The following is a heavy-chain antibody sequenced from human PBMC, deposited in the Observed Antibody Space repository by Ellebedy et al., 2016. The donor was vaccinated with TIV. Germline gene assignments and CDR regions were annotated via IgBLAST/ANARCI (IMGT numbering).Heavy chain of an antibody. D-gene: IGHD3-10*01. CDR3: AKGRGGGSDASAPRYYFDS. Sequence: PGGSLRLSCAASGFTFSSYAMSWVRQAPGKGLEWVSTISNTGSRTYYADSVEGRFIISRDNSKQTLYLQMNSLRAEDTAVYYCAKGRGGGSDASAPRYYFDSWGLGTLVTVSS. V-gene: IGHV3-23*01. J-gene: IGHJ4*02. CDR1: GFTFSSYA. CDR2: ISNTGSRT.